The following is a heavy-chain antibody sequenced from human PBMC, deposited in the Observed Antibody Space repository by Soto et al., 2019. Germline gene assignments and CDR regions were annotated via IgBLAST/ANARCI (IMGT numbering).Heavy chain of an antibody. D-gene: IGHD7-27*01. CDR2: VYYSGST. CDR1: GGSVSSSSYY. Sequence: PSETLSLTCTVSGGSVSSSSYYWGWVRQPPGKGLEWIGSVYYSGSTYYNPSLESRVTISVDTSKNQFSLKLMSLSAADTAIYYCTRANWYSEYWGQGTLVTVSS. V-gene: IGHV4-39*01. CDR3: TRANWYSEY. J-gene: IGHJ4*02.